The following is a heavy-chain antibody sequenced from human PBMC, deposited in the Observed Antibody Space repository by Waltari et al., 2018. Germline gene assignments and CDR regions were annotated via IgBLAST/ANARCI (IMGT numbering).Heavy chain of an antibody. Sequence: QVQLQESGPGLVKPSETLSLTCAVSGYSISSGSYWGWVRQPPGKGLEWIGSIYHSGSTYYNPSLKSRVTISVDTSKNQFSLKLSSVTAADTAVYYCARGSKSVAGTNWGQGTLVTVSS. CDR1: GYSISSGSY. V-gene: IGHV4-38-2*01. D-gene: IGHD6-19*01. J-gene: IGHJ4*02. CDR2: IYHSGST. CDR3: ARGSKSVAGTN.